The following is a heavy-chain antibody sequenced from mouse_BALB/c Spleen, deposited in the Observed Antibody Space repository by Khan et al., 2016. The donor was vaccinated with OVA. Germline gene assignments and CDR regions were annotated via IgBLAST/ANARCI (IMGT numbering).Heavy chain of an antibody. CDR1: GFTFSDYG. D-gene: IGHD1-1*01. V-gene: IGHV5-15*02. Sequence: EVELVESGGGLVQPGGSRKLSCAASGFTFSDYGMAWVRQAPGKGPEWVAFISNLAYSIYYADTVTGRFTISRENAKNTLYLEMSSLRSEDTAMYYCASAPHYGSSYHWYFDVWGAGTTVTVSS. J-gene: IGHJ1*01. CDR3: ASAPHYGSSYHWYFDV. CDR2: ISNLAYSI.